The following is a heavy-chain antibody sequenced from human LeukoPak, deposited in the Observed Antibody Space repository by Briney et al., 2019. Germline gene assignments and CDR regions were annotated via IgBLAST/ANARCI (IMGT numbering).Heavy chain of an antibody. V-gene: IGHV4-59*01. CDR3: ARDLGYSYGHFDY. D-gene: IGHD5-18*01. J-gene: IGHJ4*02. CDR1: GGSISSYY. CDR2: IHYSGRT. Sequence: SETLSLTCTVSGGSISSYYWSWIRQPPGEGLEWIGYIHYSGRTNYNPSLKSRVTISGDTTKNQFSLKLSSVTAADTAVYYCARDLGYSYGHFDYWGQGTLVTVSS.